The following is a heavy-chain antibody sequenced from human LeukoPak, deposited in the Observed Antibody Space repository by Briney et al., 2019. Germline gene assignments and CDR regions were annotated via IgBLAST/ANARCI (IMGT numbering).Heavy chain of an antibody. J-gene: IGHJ4*02. CDR1: GFTFDRSA. CDR3: ARDYDY. CDR2: SGTDGDT. Sequence: GGPLRLSCAASGFTFDRSAMNWVRQAPGKGLEWVSASGTDGDTYYADSVKGRFTISRDNSKNTLYLQMNSLRAEDTAVYYCARDYDYWGQGTLVTVSS. V-gene: IGHV3-23*01.